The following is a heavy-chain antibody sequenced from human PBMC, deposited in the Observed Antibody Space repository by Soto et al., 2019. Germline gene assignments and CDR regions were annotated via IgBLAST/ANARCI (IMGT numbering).Heavy chain of an antibody. D-gene: IGHD2-15*01. V-gene: IGHV3-53*01. CDR2: IYSDGTT. J-gene: IGHJ5*02. Sequence: EVHLVESGGGLIQPGGSLTLSCAASGFAVSNTYMSWVRQAPGRGLEWVSFIYSDGTTCYADYVKGRFTISRDTSKNTLSLQMNSLRAEDTAVYYCARDCSGGSCYPALGAWGQGTLVTVSS. CDR3: ARDCSGGSCYPALGA. CDR1: GFAVSNTY.